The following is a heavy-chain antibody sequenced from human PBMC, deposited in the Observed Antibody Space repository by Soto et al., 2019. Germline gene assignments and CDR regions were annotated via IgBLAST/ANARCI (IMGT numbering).Heavy chain of an antibody. D-gene: IGHD3-3*01. CDR3: AKALSEWQESGMDV. V-gene: IGHV3-21*01. CDR2: LSSTSVFI. J-gene: IGHJ6*02. CDR1: GFNFASYT. Sequence: GGSLRLSCAASGFNFASYTMNWVRQAPGKGLDWVSSLSSTSVFINYADSVKGRFTISRDNAKNTLYLQIDSLKDEDTAVYYCAKALSEWQESGMDVWGRGTTVTVS.